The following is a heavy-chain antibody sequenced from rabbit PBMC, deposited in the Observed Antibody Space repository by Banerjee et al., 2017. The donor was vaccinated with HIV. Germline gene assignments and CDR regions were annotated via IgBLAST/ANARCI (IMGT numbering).Heavy chain of an antibody. Sequence: QSLQESGGGLVKPGGTLTLTCKASGIDFSSYCYICWVRQAPGKGLELIACIYTATGSTWYASWAKGRFTISKTPSTTVTLQMTSLTAADTATYFCARRADYAGGGNFNLWGQGTLVTVS. CDR1: GIDFSSYCY. CDR3: ARRADYAGGGNFNL. J-gene: IGHJ4*01. CDR2: IYTATGST. D-gene: IGHD4-2*01. V-gene: IGHV1S40*01.